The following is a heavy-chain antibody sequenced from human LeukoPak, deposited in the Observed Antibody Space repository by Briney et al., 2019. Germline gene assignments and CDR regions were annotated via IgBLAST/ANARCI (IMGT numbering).Heavy chain of an antibody. J-gene: IGHJ2*01. D-gene: IGHD3-10*01. CDR1: GFTFSSYG. V-gene: IGHV3-30*18. Sequence: PGRSLRLSCAASGFTFSSYGMHWVRQAPGKGLEWVAVISYDGSNKYYADSVKGRFTISRDNSKNTLYLQMNSLRAEDTAVYYCAKGFPSLFPDRGPGHPPYFDLWGRGTLVTVSS. CDR2: ISYDGSNK. CDR3: AKGFPSLFPDRGPGHPPYFDL.